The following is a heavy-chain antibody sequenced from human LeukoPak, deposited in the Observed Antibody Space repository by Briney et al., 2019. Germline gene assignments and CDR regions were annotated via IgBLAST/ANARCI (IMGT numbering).Heavy chain of an antibody. J-gene: IGHJ4*02. CDR2: MYYSGST. CDR3: ASNEWSGYYFDY. Sequence: SETLSLTCTVSGGSISASSYYWGWIRQPPGKGLEWIGSMYYSGSTYYNPSPKSRVTISVDTSKNQFSLKLSSVTAADTALYYCASNEWSGYYFDYWGQGTLVTVSS. CDR1: GGSISASSYY. D-gene: IGHD3-3*01. V-gene: IGHV4-39*01.